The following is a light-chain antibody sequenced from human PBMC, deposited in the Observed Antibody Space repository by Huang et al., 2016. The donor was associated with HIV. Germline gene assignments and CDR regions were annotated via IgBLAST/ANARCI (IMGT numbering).Light chain of an antibody. CDR3: HQYNNWLLS. CDR1: RSVITN. J-gene: IGKJ4*01. V-gene: IGKV3-15*01. Sequence: EIVMTQSPATLSVSPGQRVTLSCRANRSVITNLACYQQRHGQAPRLLIYGSSTRAPGIPARFSGSGSGTDFSLTISSLQSEDFALYYCHQYNNWLLSFGGGTRV. CDR2: GSS.